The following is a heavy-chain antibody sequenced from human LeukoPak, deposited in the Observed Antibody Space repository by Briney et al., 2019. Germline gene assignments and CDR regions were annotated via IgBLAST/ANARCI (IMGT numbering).Heavy chain of an antibody. CDR2: IYPGDSDT. Sequence: PGESLKISCKGSGYSFTSYWVGWVRQMPGKRLEWMGIIYPGDSDTRYSPSFQGQVTISADKSISTAYLQWSSLKASDTAMYYCARRSMVRGVPSSADYWGQGTLVTVSS. CDR1: GYSFTSYW. J-gene: IGHJ4*02. CDR3: ARRSMVRGVPSSADY. D-gene: IGHD3-10*01. V-gene: IGHV5-51*01.